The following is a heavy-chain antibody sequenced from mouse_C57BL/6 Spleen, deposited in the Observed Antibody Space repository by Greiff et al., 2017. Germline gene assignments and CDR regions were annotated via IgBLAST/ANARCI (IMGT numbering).Heavy chain of an antibody. V-gene: IGHV14-4*01. J-gene: IGHJ1*03. CDR3: TTGYYYGSSYGGYFDV. CDR1: GFNIKDDY. CDR2: IDPENGDT. Sequence: EVQLQQSGAELVRPGASVKLSCTASGFNIKDDYMHWVKQRPEQGLEWIGWIDPENGDTEYASKFQGKATITADTSSNTAYLQLSSLTSEDTAVYYCTTGYYYGSSYGGYFDVWGTGTTVTVSS. D-gene: IGHD1-1*01.